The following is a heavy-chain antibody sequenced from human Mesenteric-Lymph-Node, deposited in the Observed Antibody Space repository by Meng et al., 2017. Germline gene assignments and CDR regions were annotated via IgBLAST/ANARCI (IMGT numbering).Heavy chain of an antibody. Sequence: ESGPATVMTPAALSLLCSVSGGSIRTSGDYGGGFSQPPRKGLEWFGSLVYCGFTYYSPSFQSRVPVSIDTSRNQFFLWLTSVTDADTAGYYCVTSSGWVNTGFDPWGQGTLVTVSS. CDR3: VTSSGWVNTGFDP. CDR1: GGSIRTSGDY. J-gene: IGHJ5*02. D-gene: IGHD6-19*01. CDR2: LVYCGFT. V-gene: IGHV4-39*01.